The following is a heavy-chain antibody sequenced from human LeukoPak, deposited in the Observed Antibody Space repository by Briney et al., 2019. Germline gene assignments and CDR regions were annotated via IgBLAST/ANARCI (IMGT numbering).Heavy chain of an antibody. Sequence: PGGSLRLSCLGSGFSVSSDYMSWVRQAPGGGPEWVAIIYNDGSTYYAKSVEGRFSIYRDSSKNTVYLQMRSLRGDDTAMYYCARDSAFSAYAHWGQGTQVTVSS. J-gene: IGHJ4*02. CDR1: GFSVSSDY. CDR2: IYNDGST. V-gene: IGHV3-66*01. D-gene: IGHD6-25*01. CDR3: ARDSAFSAYAH.